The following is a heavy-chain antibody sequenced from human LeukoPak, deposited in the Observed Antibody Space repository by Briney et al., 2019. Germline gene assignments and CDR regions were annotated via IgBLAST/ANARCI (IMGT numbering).Heavy chain of an antibody. CDR2: INHSGST. V-gene: IGHV4-34*01. CDR3: ADRGYSYGGDFDY. J-gene: IGHJ4*02. CDR1: GGSISSYY. Sequence: SETLSLTCTVSGGSISSYYWSWIRQPPGKGLEWIGEINHSGSTNYNPSLKSRVTISEDTSKNQFSLKLSSVTAADTAVYYCADRGYSYGGDFDYWGQGTLVTVSS. D-gene: IGHD5-18*01.